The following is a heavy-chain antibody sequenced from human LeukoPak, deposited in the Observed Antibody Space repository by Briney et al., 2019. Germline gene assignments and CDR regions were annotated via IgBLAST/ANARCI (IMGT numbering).Heavy chain of an antibody. CDR2: ISASGTT. CDR3: ARAASGDAVDYYGWGRRFYSYYMDV. V-gene: IGHV4-4*07. D-gene: IGHD3-10*01. Sequence: KTSETLSLTCIDSGDSFSSYQWTWVRQPPGKGLEWIGRISASGTTNSNPALTTRVTISAESSKQKLSLNLSSVTAADTAVYYCARAASGDAVDYYGWGRRFYSYYMDVWGKGTTVTISS. J-gene: IGHJ6*03. CDR1: GDSFSSYQ.